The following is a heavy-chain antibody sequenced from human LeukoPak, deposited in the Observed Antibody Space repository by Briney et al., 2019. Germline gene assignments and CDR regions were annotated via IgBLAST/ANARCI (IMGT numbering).Heavy chain of an antibody. CDR2: ISSTSSTV. D-gene: IGHD2-15*01. V-gene: IGHV3-48*01. Sequence: GGSLRLSCAASGFTFSSYWMTWVRQAPGKGLEWVSYISSTSSTVYYADSVKGRFTISRDNVKNSLYLQMNSLRAEDTAVYYCARDSDVHCSGGSCTNFDYWGQGTLVTVSS. CDR1: GFTFSSYW. J-gene: IGHJ4*02. CDR3: ARDSDVHCSGGSCTNFDY.